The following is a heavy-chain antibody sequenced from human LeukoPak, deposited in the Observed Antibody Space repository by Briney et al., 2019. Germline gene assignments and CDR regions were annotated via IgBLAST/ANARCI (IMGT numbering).Heavy chain of an antibody. V-gene: IGHV3-30*02. Sequence: QSGESLRLSCEASGFTLSQYGLHWVRQAPGKGLEWVAFIPSEGSGRFHAASVKDRFSISKDDSKHTLYLQMNSLRAEDTALYYCVKSGNTSGSNWYFDLWGRGTLVTVSS. CDR2: IPSEGSGR. CDR3: VKSGNTSGSNWYFDL. D-gene: IGHD3-10*01. J-gene: IGHJ2*01. CDR1: GFTLSQYG.